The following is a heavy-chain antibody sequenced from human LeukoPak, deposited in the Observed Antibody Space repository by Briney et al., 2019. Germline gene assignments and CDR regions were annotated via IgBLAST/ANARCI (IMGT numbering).Heavy chain of an antibody. V-gene: IGHV4-59*01. D-gene: IGHD6-19*01. CDR3: AGDSSGWSGWFDP. CDR1: GVSISTYS. J-gene: IGHJ5*02. Sequence: PSETLSLTCTVSGVSISTYSWSWIRQSPGKALEWIGYIYYSGTTNYNPSLKSRLTISVDTSKNQSSLKLSSVTAADTAVYYCAGDSSGWSGWFDPWGQGTLVTVSS. CDR2: IYYSGTT.